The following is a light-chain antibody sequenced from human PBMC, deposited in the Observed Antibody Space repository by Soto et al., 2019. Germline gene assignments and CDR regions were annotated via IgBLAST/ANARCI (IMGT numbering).Light chain of an antibody. CDR3: QHYDSSQYT. J-gene: IGKJ2*01. Sequence: EIVLTQSPGTLSLSPGERATLSCRASQSVSSSYLAWYQQRPGQAPRLLLYGASSRVTGTPDRFSGSGSGTDFTLTISRLEPEDFAVYYCQHYDSSQYTFGQGTKLEIK. V-gene: IGKV3-20*01. CDR1: QSVSSSY. CDR2: GAS.